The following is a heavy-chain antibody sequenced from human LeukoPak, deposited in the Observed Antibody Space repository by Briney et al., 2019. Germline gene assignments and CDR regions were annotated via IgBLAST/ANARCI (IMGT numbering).Heavy chain of an antibody. CDR3: ARERGAEWWEHVLDY. J-gene: IGHJ4*02. Sequence: KTSETLSLTCAVYGGSFSGYYWSWIRQPPGKGLEWIGEIYHSGSTYYNPSLKSRVTISVDTSKNQFSLKLSSVTAADTAVYYCARERGAEWWEHVLDYWGQGTLVTVSS. CDR1: GGSFSGYY. CDR2: IYHSGST. D-gene: IGHD2-15*01. V-gene: IGHV4-34*01.